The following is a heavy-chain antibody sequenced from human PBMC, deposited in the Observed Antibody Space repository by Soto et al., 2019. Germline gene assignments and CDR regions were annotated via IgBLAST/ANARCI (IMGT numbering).Heavy chain of an antibody. CDR3: ARDSMIVLAPTERGEGDSFEY. CDR2: ISFDGSIK. V-gene: IGHV3-30-3*01. CDR1: GFSFSTYA. J-gene: IGHJ4*02. Sequence: PWGSLRLSCAASGFSFSTYAMHWVRQAPGKGLEWVAVISFDGSIKYYADSVRGRFTSSRDNSKNTLFLQMNSLRVEDTAVYYCARDSMIVLAPTERGEGDSFEYWGKETLVSISS. D-gene: IGHD3-22*01.